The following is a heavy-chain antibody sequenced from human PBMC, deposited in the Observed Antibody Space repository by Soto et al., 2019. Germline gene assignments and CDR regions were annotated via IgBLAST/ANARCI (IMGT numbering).Heavy chain of an antibody. D-gene: IGHD6-19*01. V-gene: IGHV3-48*02. J-gene: IGHJ4*02. Sequence: VQLVESGGDLVQPGGSLRLSCAASGFIFSDYSMNWVRQAPGRGLEWISFIDGTRHVIYYADSVKGRFTISRDNAKNSLYLQMNSLRDEDTAMYYCARDSRHSGWPLFDNWGQGTLVTVSS. CDR2: IDGTRHVI. CDR1: GFIFSDYS. CDR3: ARDSRHSGWPLFDN.